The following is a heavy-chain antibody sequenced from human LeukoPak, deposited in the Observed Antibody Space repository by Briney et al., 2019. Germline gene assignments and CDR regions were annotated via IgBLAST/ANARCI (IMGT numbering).Heavy chain of an antibody. D-gene: IGHD3-3*01. V-gene: IGHV3-21*01. CDR3: ARDRGDFWSGYYKYYYGMDV. J-gene: IGHJ6*02. Sequence: TGGSLRLSCAASGFTFSSYSMNWVRQAPGKGLEWVSSISSSSSYIYYADSVKGRFTISRDNAKNSLYLQMNSLRAEDTAVYYCARDRGDFWSGYYKYYYGMDVWGQGTTVTVSS. CDR2: ISSSSSYI. CDR1: GFTFSSYS.